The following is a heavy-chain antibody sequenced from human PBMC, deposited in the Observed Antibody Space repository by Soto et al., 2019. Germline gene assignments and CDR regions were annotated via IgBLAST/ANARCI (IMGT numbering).Heavy chain of an antibody. CDR1: GFTFSNYA. J-gene: IGHJ6*02. CDR3: AKCQATICPGDAVNCGMDV. CDR2: ISGSGGST. V-gene: IGHV3-23*01. Sequence: EVQLLESGGDLVQPGGSLRLSCAASGFTFSNYAMIWVRQAPGKGLEWVSVISGSGGSTYYADSVKGRFTISRDNSKNTLYLQMNSLRAEDTAVYYCAKCQATICPGDAVNCGMDVWGQGTTVTVSS. D-gene: IGHD5-12*01.